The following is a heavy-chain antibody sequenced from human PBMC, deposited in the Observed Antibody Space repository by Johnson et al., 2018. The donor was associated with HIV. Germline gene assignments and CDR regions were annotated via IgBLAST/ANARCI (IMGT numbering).Heavy chain of an antibody. J-gene: IGHJ3*02. D-gene: IGHD6-6*01. CDR2: IGGSGVGT. V-gene: IGHV3-23*04. CDR3: AKCREQLVRDAFDI. Sequence: VQLVESGGGLVQPGGSLRLSCAASGFMFSRYAMSWVRQAPGKGLEWVSDIGGSGVGTYYADSVKGRFTISRDNSKNTLYLQLNSLRAEDTAVYYCAKCREQLVRDAFDIWGQGTMVTVSS. CDR1: GFMFSRYA.